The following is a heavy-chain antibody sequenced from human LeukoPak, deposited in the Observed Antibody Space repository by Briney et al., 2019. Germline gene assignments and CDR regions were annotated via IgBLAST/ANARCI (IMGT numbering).Heavy chain of an antibody. J-gene: IGHJ6*02. CDR2: IYSGGST. D-gene: IGHD2-2*01. CDR1: GFTVSSNY. Sequence: GGSLRLSCAASGFTVSSNYMSWVRQAPGKGLEWVSVIYSGGSTYYADSVKGRFTISRHNSKNTLYLQMNSLRAEDTAVYYCARGQRDPEPYCSSTSCLYYYYYGMDVWGQGTTVTVSS. CDR3: ARGQRDPEPYCSSTSCLYYYYYGMDV. V-gene: IGHV3-53*04.